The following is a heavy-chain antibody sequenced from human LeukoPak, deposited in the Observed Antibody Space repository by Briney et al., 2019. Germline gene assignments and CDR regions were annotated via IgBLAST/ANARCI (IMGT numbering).Heavy chain of an antibody. J-gene: IGHJ4*02. D-gene: IGHD3-9*01. CDR1: GFIFSSYW. V-gene: IGHV3-7*01. Sequence: PGGSLRLSCAASGFIFSSYWMSWVRQAPGKGLEWVANIKEDGSEKNYVDSVKGRFTISRDNAKNSLYLQMNSLRAEDTAVYYCARVGYDILTGYRPFDYWGQGTLVTVSS. CDR3: ARVGYDILTGYRPFDY. CDR2: IKEDGSEK.